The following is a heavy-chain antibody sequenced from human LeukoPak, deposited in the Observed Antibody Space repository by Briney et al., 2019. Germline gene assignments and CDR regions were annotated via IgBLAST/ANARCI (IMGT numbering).Heavy chain of an antibody. CDR3: AREWGRNWFDP. V-gene: IGHV4-39*02. J-gene: IGHJ5*02. D-gene: IGHD1-26*01. Sequence: PSETLSLTCAVSGGSISSSSYFWGWIRQPPGKGLEWIGSVYYGGLTYHNPSLKRRVTISVDTSKNQFSLNLSSVTAADTAVYYCAREWGRNWFDPWGQGTLVTVSS. CDR2: VYYGGLT. CDR1: GGSISSSSYF.